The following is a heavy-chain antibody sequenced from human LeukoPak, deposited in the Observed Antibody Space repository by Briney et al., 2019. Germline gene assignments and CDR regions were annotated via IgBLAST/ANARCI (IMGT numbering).Heavy chain of an antibody. CDR3: AELGITMIGGV. CDR1: GFTFRNNG. CDR2: ISSSGSTI. J-gene: IGHJ6*04. V-gene: IGHV3-48*04. Sequence: GGSLRLSCAASGFTFRNNGMNWARQAPGKGLEWVSYISSSGSTIYYADSVKGRFTISRDNAKNSLYLQMNSLRAEDTAVYYCAELGITMIGGVWGKGTTVTISS. D-gene: IGHD3-10*02.